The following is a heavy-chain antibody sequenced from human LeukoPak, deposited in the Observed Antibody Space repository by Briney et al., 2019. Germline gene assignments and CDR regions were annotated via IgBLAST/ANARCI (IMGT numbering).Heavy chain of an antibody. Sequence: SETLSLTCTVSGGSISSYYWSWIRQPPGKGLEWIGYIYYSGSINYNPSLKSRVTISVDTSKNQFSLKLSSVTAADTAVYYCARDLYTKTLNSGWFDPWGQGTLVTVSS. CDR1: GGSISSYY. V-gene: IGHV4-59*01. CDR2: IYYSGSI. CDR3: ARDLYTKTLNSGWFDP. D-gene: IGHD3-16*01. J-gene: IGHJ5*02.